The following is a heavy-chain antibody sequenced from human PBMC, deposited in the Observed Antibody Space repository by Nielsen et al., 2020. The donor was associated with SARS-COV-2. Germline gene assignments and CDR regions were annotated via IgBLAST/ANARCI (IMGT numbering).Heavy chain of an antibody. CDR1: GGSISSSNW. CDR3: ARVSPFGVPQRYFDL. V-gene: IGHV4-4*02. D-gene: IGHD3-10*01. CDR2: IYHSGST. J-gene: IGHJ2*01. Sequence: SETLSLTCAVSGGSISSSNWWSWVRQPPGKGLEWIGEIYHSGSTNYNPSLKSRVTISVDKSKNQFSLKLSSVTAADTAVYYCARVSPFGVPQRYFDLWGRGTLVTVSS.